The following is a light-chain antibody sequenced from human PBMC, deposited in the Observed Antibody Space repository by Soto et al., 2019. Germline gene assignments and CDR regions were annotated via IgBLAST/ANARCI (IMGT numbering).Light chain of an antibody. V-gene: IGKV3-11*01. Sequence: EVVVTQSPVTLSVSQGEGATLVCRASQSVGSNLAWYQQKPGQAPRLLIYGASTRATGIPARFSGSGYSTDFNPTIRSLEPEDFAVYFCQERSYWPLTFGGGTKVDIK. J-gene: IGKJ4*01. CDR3: QERSYWPLT. CDR1: QSVGSN. CDR2: GAS.